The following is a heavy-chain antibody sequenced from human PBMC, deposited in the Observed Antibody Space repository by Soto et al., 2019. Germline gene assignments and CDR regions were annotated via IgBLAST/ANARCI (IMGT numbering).Heavy chain of an antibody. V-gene: IGHV4-4*08. J-gene: IGHJ6*02. Sequence: SETLSLTCTVSGGSMSDYYWSWIRQPPGKGLEWIGHIYHIGSTTYTPSLKSRFTISRDNSKNTLHLQMDSLRADDTAVYYCARGVGHYYNAMDVWGQGTTVTVSS. CDR3: ARGVGHYYNAMDV. CDR1: GGSMSDYY. CDR2: IYHIGST. D-gene: IGHD3-3*01.